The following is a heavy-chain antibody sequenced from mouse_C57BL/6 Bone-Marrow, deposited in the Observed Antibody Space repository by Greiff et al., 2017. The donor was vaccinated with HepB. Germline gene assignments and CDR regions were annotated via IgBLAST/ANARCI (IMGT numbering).Heavy chain of an antibody. CDR3: AKTLLLSYAMDY. CDR2: IWRGGST. Sequence: QVQLKESGPGLVQPSQSLSITCTVSGFSLTSYGVHWVRHSPGKGLEWLGVIWRGGSTDYNAAFMSRLSITKDNSKSQVFFKMNSLQADDTAIYYCAKTLLLSYAMDYWGQGTSVTVSS. V-gene: IGHV2-5*01. CDR1: GFSLTSYG. D-gene: IGHD1-2*01. J-gene: IGHJ4*01.